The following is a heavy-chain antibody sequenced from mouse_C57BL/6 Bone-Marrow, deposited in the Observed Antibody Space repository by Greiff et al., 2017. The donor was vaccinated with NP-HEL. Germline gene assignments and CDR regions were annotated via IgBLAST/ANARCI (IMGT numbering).Heavy chain of an antibody. CDR2: IHPNSGST. Sequence: QVQLQQPGAELVKPGASVKLSCKASGYTFTSYWMHWVKQRPGQGLEWIGMIHPNSGSTNYHEKFKSKATLTVDKSSSTAYMQLSSLTSEDSAVYYCANSSNYAMDYWGQGTSVTVSS. V-gene: IGHV1-64*01. CDR1: GYTFTSYW. D-gene: IGHD1-1*01. CDR3: ANSSNYAMDY. J-gene: IGHJ4*01.